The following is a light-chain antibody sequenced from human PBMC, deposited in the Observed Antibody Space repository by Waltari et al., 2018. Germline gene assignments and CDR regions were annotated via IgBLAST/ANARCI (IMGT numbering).Light chain of an antibody. CDR3: QHYNNWPLT. CDR2: GAS. CDR1: QSINTN. V-gene: IGKV3-15*01. J-gene: IGKJ4*01. Sequence: EIVMTQSPATLSVSPGEGATLSCRASQSINTNVAWYQQKPGQPPRLLIFGASTRATGIPDRFSGSGSGTEFTLTISSLQSEDFAAYFCQHYNNWPLTFGGGTKVEIK.